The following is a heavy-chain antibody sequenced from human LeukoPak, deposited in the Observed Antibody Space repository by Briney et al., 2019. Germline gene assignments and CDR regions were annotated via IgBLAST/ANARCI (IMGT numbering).Heavy chain of an antibody. Sequence: GASEKVSCKASGYTFTSYYMHWVRQAPGQGLEWMGIINPSGGSTSYAQKSQGRVTMTRDTSTSTVYMELSSLRSEDTAVYYCARDRREDTAMDDYWGQGTLVTVSS. V-gene: IGHV1-46*01. CDR3: ARDRREDTAMDDY. CDR1: GYTFTSYY. CDR2: INPSGGST. D-gene: IGHD5-18*01. J-gene: IGHJ4*02.